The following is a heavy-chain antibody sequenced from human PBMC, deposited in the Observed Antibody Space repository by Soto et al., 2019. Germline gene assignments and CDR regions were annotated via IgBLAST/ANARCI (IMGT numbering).Heavy chain of an antibody. CDR2: ISSNGGST. V-gene: IGHV3-64*02. J-gene: IGHJ6*02. Sequence: VQLVESGEGLVQPGGSLRLSCAASGFTFSSFAMHWVRQAPGKGLEYVSGISSNGGSTYYEDFVKGRFTISRDNSKNTLYLQMGSLRPEDMAVYYCARGRYSSDAGVGMDFWGQGTTVTVSS. CDR3: ARGRYSSDAGVGMDF. D-gene: IGHD6-25*01. CDR1: GFTFSSFA.